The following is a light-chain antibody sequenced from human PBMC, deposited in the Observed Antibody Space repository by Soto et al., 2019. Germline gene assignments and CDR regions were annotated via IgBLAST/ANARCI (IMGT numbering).Light chain of an antibody. J-gene: IGKJ3*01. CDR1: QSVGSD. CDR3: QQRSIWPLT. CDR2: EAS. V-gene: IGKV3-11*01. Sequence: EIVLTQSPATLSSSPGERATLSCRASQSVGSDLVWYQQRPGQSPRLLIDEASTRATGIPARFSGSGSGTDFPLTISSLEPEDFAVYYCQQRSIWPLTFGPGTKVEIK.